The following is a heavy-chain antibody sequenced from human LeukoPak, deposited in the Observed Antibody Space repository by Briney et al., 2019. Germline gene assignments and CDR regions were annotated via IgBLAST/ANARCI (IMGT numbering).Heavy chain of an antibody. V-gene: IGHV3-48*04. D-gene: IGHD3-22*01. J-gene: IGHJ4*02. CDR3: ARLVVGIPDY. CDR1: GFTFSSYS. Sequence: GGSLRLSCAASGFTFSSYSMNWVRQAPGKGLEWVSYISSSSSTIYYADSVKGRFTISRDNARNSLYLQMNSLRAEDTAVYYCARLVVGIPDYWGQGTLVTVSS. CDR2: ISSSSSTI.